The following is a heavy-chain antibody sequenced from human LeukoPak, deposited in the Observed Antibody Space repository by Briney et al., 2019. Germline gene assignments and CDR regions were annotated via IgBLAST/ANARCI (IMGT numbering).Heavy chain of an antibody. V-gene: IGHV1-2*02. CDR2: INPNSGGT. CDR1: GYTFTGYY. CDR3: ARDYYYFWSGYDY. D-gene: IGHD3-3*01. J-gene: IGHJ4*02. Sequence: ASVKVSCKASGYTFTGYYMHWVRQAPGQGLEWMGWINPNSGGTNYAQKFQGRVTMTRDTSISTAYMELSRLRSDDTAVYYCARDYYYFWSGYDYWGQGTLVTVSS.